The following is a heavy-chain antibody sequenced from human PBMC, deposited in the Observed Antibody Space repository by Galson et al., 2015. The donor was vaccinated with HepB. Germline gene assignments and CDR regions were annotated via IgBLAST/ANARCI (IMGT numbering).Heavy chain of an antibody. D-gene: IGHD3-22*01. Sequence: SLRLSCAASGFTFGDYAMSWVRQAPGKGLEWVGFIRSKAYGGTTEYAASVKGRFTISRDDSKSIAYLQMNSLKTEDTAVYYCTSGSSGFIPIDYWGQGTLVTVSS. CDR3: TSGSSGFIPIDY. CDR1: GFTFGDYA. CDR2: IRSKAYGGTT. V-gene: IGHV3-49*04. J-gene: IGHJ4*02.